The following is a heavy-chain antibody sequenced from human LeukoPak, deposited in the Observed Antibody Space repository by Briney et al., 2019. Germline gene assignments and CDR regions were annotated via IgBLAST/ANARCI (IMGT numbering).Heavy chain of an antibody. CDR3: ARAVWGEYYFDY. CDR1: GGSISSSNW. CDR2: IYHSGST. V-gene: IGHV4-4*02. D-gene: IGHD3-16*01. Sequence: PSETLSLTCAVSGGSISSSNWWSWVRQPPGKGLEWIGEIYHSGSTNYNPSLKSRVTISVDKSKNQFSLKLGSVTAADTAVYYCARAVWGEYYFDYWGQGTLVTVSS. J-gene: IGHJ4*02.